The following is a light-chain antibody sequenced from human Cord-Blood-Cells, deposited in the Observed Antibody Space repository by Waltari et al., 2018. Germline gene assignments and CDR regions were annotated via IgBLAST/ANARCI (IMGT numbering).Light chain of an antibody. CDR2: AAA. CDR3: QQANSFPFT. V-gene: IGKV1-12*01. CDR1: QGINSW. Sequence: DIQMTQSPSSVSASVGDRVTITGPASQGINSWLAWYQQKPGKAPKRLIYAAASWKSGVPARFSGSGSGTDFTLTISSLLPEDFATYYCQQANSFPFTFGPGTKVDIK. J-gene: IGKJ3*01.